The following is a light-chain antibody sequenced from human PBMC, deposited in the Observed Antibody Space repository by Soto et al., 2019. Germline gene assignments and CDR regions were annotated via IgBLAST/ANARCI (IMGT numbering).Light chain of an antibody. Sequence: DIQMTQSPSSLSASVGDRVTITCRASQSISSYLNWYQQKPGKAPKLLIYAASSLQSGVPSRFSGSGSGTDFTLPISSLQPEEFATYYCQQSYSTPIYTFGQGTKLEIK. CDR2: AAS. CDR1: QSISSY. V-gene: IGKV1-39*01. J-gene: IGKJ2*01. CDR3: QQSYSTPIYT.